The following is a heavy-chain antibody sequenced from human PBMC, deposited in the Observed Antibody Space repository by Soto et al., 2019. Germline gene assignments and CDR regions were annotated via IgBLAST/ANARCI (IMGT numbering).Heavy chain of an antibody. J-gene: IGHJ6*02. D-gene: IGHD3-10*02. CDR1: VDGGTGNTAG. V-gene: IGHV6-1*01. CDR2: TYYRSKWYY. CDR3: ASGMLVRGAYYVHV. Sequence: QALSLTCVISVDGGTGNTAGWNWIRQSPARGLEWLGRTYYRSKWYYDYAGSVKGRMTINPDTSRNQFSLQLNSVSPEDTAVYYCASGMLVRGAYYVHVWGQGTTVTVSS.